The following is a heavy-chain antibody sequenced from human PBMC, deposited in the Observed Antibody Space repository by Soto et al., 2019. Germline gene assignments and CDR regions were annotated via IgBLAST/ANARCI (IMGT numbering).Heavy chain of an antibody. V-gene: IGHV1-69*01. J-gene: IGHJ4*02. CDR3: ARQFTDGGYQY. D-gene: IGHD4-17*01. CDR1: GGTFTTYP. CDR2: IIPMFGTT. Sequence: QVQLVQSGAEVKKPGSSVKVSCKASGGTFTTYPINWVRQAPGQGLEWMGGIIPMFGTTNYAQKFQGRVTITADECTSTAYMELSSLRSDDTAMYYCARQFTDGGYQYWGQGTLVTVSS.